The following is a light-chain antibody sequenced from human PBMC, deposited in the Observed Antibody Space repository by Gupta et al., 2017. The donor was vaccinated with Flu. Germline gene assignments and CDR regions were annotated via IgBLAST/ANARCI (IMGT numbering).Light chain of an antibody. V-gene: IGKV1-39*01. CDR1: QSIYKY. Sequence: DIKLTQSPSSLSASIGDTVTITCRASQSIYKYLNWYQQKAGKAPSLVIYGASTLQGGVPPRFSGSRSGTDFTLTISSLQPEDFGTYYCQHCVTTPWTSGQGTKVEIK. CDR3: QHCVTTPWT. CDR2: GAS. J-gene: IGKJ1*01.